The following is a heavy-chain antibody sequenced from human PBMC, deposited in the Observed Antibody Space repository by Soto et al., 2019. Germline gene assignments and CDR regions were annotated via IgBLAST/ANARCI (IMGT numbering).Heavy chain of an antibody. Sequence: TGGSLRLSCAASGFTFSSYAMSWVRQAPGKGLEWVSSLSGSGNSTYHADSVKGRFTISRDNSKNTLYLQMNSLRSEDTAVYYCAKDRNLVVVLTTFDYWGQGALVTVSS. V-gene: IGHV3-23*01. CDR3: AKDRNLVVVLTTFDY. CDR1: GFTFSSYA. J-gene: IGHJ4*02. CDR2: LSGSGNST. D-gene: IGHD3-22*01.